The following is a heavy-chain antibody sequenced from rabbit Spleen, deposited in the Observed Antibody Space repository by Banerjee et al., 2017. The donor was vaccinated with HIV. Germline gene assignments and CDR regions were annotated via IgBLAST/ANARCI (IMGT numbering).Heavy chain of an antibody. Sequence: EESGGGLVKPGASLTLTCKASGFSFNSGYDMCWVRQAPGKGLEWVACAYAGSSGSTYSATWAKGRFTISKTSSTTVTLQMTSLTAADTATYFCARDGAGGSYFALWGQGTLVTVS. V-gene: IGHV1S40*01. D-gene: IGHD8-1*01. CDR3: ARDGAGGSYFAL. CDR1: GFSFNSGYD. CDR2: AYAGSSGST. J-gene: IGHJ3*01.